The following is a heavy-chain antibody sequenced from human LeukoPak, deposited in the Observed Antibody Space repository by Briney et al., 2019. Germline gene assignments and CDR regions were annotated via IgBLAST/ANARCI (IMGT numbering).Heavy chain of an antibody. CDR1: GFIFSNYA. CDR2: IRYDGGNT. CDR3: AKGWFGELSDFDC. Sequence: GGSLRLSCAASGFIFSNYAMQWVRQAPGMGLEWVAFIRYDGGNTYYADSVKGRFTISRDNSKNTMYLQMNSLNAEDTAVYYCAKGWFGELSDFDCWGQGTLVTVSS. V-gene: IGHV3-30*02. J-gene: IGHJ4*02. D-gene: IGHD3-10*01.